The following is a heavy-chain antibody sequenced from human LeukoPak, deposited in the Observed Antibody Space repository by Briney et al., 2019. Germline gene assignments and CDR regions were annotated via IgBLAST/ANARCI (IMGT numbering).Heavy chain of an antibody. V-gene: IGHV1-46*01. CDR2: INPSGGST. Sequence: ASVKVSCKASGGTFSSYAISWVRQAPGQGLEWMGIINPSGGSTSYAQKFQGRVTMTRDTSTSTVYMELSSLRSEDTAVYYCARGLDYYDSSGCLQHWGQGTLVTVSS. CDR1: GGTFSSYA. J-gene: IGHJ1*01. CDR3: ARGLDYYDSSGCLQH. D-gene: IGHD3-22*01.